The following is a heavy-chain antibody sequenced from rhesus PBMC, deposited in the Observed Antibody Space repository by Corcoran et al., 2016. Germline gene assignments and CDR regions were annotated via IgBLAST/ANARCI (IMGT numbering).Heavy chain of an antibody. Sequence: QVQLQESGPGLVKPSETLSLTCAVSGGSFSSYCWCWLRQPPGKGLEGIGESNGNTGRPHYNPSRKRLVTISKDPSKSQFSLKLSSVTAADTAVYYCASDSTLYNWNDEYGLDSWGQGVVVTVSS. D-gene: IGHD1-7*02. CDR3: ASDSTLYNWNDEYGLDS. V-gene: IGHV4-80*01. J-gene: IGHJ6*01. CDR2: SNGNTGRP. CDR1: GGSFSSYC.